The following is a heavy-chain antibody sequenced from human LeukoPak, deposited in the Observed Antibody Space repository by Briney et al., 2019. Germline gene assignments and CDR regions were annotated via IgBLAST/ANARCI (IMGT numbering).Heavy chain of an antibody. V-gene: IGHV5-10-1*01. Sequence: GESLKISCKGSGCSFTSYWISWVRQMPGKGLEWMGRIDPSDSYTNYSPSFQGHVTISADKSISTAYLQWSSLKASDTAMYYCAREMATPSDYWGQGTLVTVSS. J-gene: IGHJ4*02. CDR1: GCSFTSYW. D-gene: IGHD5-24*01. CDR3: AREMATPSDY. CDR2: IDPSDSYT.